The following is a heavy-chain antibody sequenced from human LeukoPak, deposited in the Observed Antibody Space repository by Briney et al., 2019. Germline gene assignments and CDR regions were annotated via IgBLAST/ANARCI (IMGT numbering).Heavy chain of an antibody. CDR2: ISAYNGNT. CDR3: ARVLSYCSSTSCYEFKNYYYYGMDV. CDR1: GYTFTSYG. V-gene: IGHV1-18*01. J-gene: IGHJ6*02. D-gene: IGHD2-2*01. Sequence: WASVKVSCKASGYTFTSYGISWVRQAPGQGLEWMGWISAYNGNTNYAQKLQGRVTMTTDTSTSTAYMELRSLRSDDTAVYYCARVLSYCSSTSCYEFKNYYYYGMDVWGQGTTVTVSS.